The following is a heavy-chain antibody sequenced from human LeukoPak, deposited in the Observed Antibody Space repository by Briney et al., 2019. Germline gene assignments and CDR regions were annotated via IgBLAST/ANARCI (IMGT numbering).Heavy chain of an antibody. D-gene: IGHD6-19*01. CDR1: GGSISGSNYY. J-gene: IGHJ4*02. CDR3: ARESYSSAWFFNY. Sequence: SETLSLTCTVSGGSISGSNYYWGWIRQPPGKGVEWIGSIYYSGSTYYNPSLKSRVTISVDTSKNQFSLKLNSVTAADTAVYYCARESYSSAWFFNYWGQGTLVTVSS. CDR2: IYYSGST. V-gene: IGHV4-39*02.